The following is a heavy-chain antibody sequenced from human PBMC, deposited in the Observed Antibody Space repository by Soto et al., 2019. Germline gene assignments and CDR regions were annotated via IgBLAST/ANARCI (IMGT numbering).Heavy chain of an antibody. CDR1: GGSISSSSYY. CDR3: ARRDSSPHYRY. Sequence: QLQLQESGPGLVKPSETLSLTCTVSGGSISSSSYYWGWIRQPPGQGLEWIGSIYYSGSTSHNPSPQSRVTISVDTSKNQFSLKLSSVTAADTAVYHCARRDSSPHYRYCGQGPLVTVSS. D-gene: IGHD2-15*01. CDR2: IYYSGST. V-gene: IGHV4-39*01. J-gene: IGHJ4*02.